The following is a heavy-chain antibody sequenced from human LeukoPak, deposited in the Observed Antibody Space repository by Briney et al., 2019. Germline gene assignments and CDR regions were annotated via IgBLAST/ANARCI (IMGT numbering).Heavy chain of an antibody. J-gene: IGHJ5*02. D-gene: IGHD3-3*01. Sequence: ASVKVSCKASGYTFSNYAINWVRQAPGQGLEWMGWINTNTGKATYAQGFTGRFVFSLATSVRTAYLQISSLKADDTAVYFCARTYDLWAFAPWGQGTLVTVSS. CDR1: GYTFSNYA. V-gene: IGHV7-4-1*02. CDR2: INTNTGKA. CDR3: ARTYDLWAFAP.